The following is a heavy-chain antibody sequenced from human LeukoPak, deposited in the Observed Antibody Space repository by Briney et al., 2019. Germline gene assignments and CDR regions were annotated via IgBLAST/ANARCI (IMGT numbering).Heavy chain of an antibody. Sequence: GGSLRLSCPASGFTVSSSYMSWVRQAPGKGLEWVSVIYSGGSTYYADSVKGRFTISRDNSKNTLYLQMKSLRAEDTAVYYCARGYLSLWLAPGLDSFDIWGQGTMVTVSS. J-gene: IGHJ3*02. CDR2: IYSGGST. CDR3: ARGYLSLWLAPGLDSFDI. CDR1: GFTVSSSY. V-gene: IGHV3-53*01. D-gene: IGHD6-19*01.